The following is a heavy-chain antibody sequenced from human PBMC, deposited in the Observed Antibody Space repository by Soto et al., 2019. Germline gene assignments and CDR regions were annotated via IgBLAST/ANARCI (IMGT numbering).Heavy chain of an antibody. CDR1: GGSISGSDYY. Sequence: QLQVQQSGPRLVKPSETLSLTCTVSGGSISGSDYYWGWIRQPPGKGLEWIGSIYYSGSNYNPPLKSRVPVSVDTSKKQFSLNLRSVTAADTAVYYCARRTTSFAFDVWGQGTLVTVSS. V-gene: IGHV4-39*01. J-gene: IGHJ3*01. D-gene: IGHD1-26*01. CDR2: IYYSGS. CDR3: ARRTTSFAFDV.